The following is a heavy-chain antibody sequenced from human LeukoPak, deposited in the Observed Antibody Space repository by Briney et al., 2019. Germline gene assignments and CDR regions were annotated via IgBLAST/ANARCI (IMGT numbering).Heavy chain of an antibody. CDR2: IYYSGST. CDR3: ARTDILTGSIDP. CDR1: GGSISSGDYY. J-gene: IGHJ5*02. Sequence: SETLSLTCTVSGGSISSGDYYWSWIRQPPGKGLEWIGYIYYSGSTYYNPSLKSRVTISVDTSKNQFSLKLSSMTAADTAVYYCARTDILTGSIDPWGQGTLVTVSS. V-gene: IGHV4-30-4*01. D-gene: IGHD3-9*01.